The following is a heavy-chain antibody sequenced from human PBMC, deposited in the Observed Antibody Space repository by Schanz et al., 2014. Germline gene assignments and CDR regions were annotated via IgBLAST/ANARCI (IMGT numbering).Heavy chain of an antibody. D-gene: IGHD7-27*01. CDR1: GLIFSSYA. CDR2: ISGSGGST. CDR3: ARELPGVVAFDF. J-gene: IGHJ3*01. Sequence: EVQLLESGGGLVQPGGSLKLSCAASGLIFSSYAMSWVRQAPGKGLEWVSAISGSGGSTYYADSVKGRFTISRDNSKNTLYLQINNLRADDTAVYYCARELPGVVAFDFWGQGTMVTVSS. V-gene: IGHV3-23*01.